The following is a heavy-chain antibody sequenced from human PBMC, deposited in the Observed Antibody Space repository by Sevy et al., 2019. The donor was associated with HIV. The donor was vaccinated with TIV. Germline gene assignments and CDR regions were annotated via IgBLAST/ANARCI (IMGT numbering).Heavy chain of an antibody. Sequence: LSLTCAASGFTVSSNYMSWVRQAPGKGLEWGSVIYSGGSTYYADSVTGRFTISRDNAKNTLYLQMNSLRAEDTAVYYCARAGGGWDLDAFDIWGEGTMVTVSS. V-gene: IGHV3-53*01. CDR1: GFTVSSNY. CDR2: IYSGGST. CDR3: ARAGGGWDLDAFDI. J-gene: IGHJ3*02. D-gene: IGHD6-19*01.